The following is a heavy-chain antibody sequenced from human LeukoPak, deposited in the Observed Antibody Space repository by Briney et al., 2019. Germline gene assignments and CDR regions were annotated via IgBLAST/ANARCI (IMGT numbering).Heavy chain of an antibody. Sequence: ASVKVSCKASGYIFTSCGISWVRQAPGQGLEWTGWISTYNGNTNYAQKLRGRVTMTTDTSTSTAYMELRSLRSDNTAVYYCARDQAYCSIITCPFDYWGQGTLVTVSS. V-gene: IGHV1-18*01. CDR2: ISTYNGNT. D-gene: IGHD2-2*01. CDR1: GYIFTSCG. J-gene: IGHJ4*02. CDR3: ARDQAYCSIITCPFDY.